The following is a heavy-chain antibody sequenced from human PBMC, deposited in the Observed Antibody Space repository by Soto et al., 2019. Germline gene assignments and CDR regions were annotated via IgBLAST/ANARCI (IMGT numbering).Heavy chain of an antibody. CDR3: STRAYDTNGYYRFDP. V-gene: IGHV4-34*01. J-gene: IGHJ5*01. Sequence: WTWIRQSPGKGLEWIGDINHSGRVNYSPSLKSRVTISLDTSKNQFSLTLSAVTAADTAMYYCSTRAYDTNGYYRFDPWGQGTLVIVSS. D-gene: IGHD3-22*01. CDR2: INHSGRV.